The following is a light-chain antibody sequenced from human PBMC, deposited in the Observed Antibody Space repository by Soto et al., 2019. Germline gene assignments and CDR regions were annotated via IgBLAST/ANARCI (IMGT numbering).Light chain of an antibody. CDR3: CSYAGSYIFV. V-gene: IGLV2-11*01. Sequence: QSALTQPRSVSGSPGQSVTISCTGTRNDVGGYNYVSWYQQHPGKAPKLMIYDVTKRPSGVPDRFSGSKSGSTASLTNSGLQAEDEADYYCCSYAGSYIFVFGTGTKLTVL. CDR1: RNDVGGYNY. J-gene: IGLJ1*01. CDR2: DVT.